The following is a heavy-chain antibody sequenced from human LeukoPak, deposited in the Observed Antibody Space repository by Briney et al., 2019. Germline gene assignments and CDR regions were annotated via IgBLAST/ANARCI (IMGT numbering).Heavy chain of an antibody. CDR1: GYTFTGYY. J-gene: IGHJ3*02. Sequence: ASVKVSCKASGYTFTGYYMHWVRQAPGQGLEWMGWINPNSGGTNYAQKFQGRVTLTRDTSISTAYMELNRLRSDDTAIYYCGRNRLGKALDIWGQGTMVTVSS. V-gene: IGHV1-2*02. CDR2: INPNSGGT. D-gene: IGHD7-27*01. CDR3: GRNRLGKALDI.